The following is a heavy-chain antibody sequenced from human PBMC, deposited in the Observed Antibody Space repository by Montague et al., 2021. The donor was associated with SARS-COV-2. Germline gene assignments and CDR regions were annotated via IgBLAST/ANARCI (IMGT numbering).Heavy chain of an antibody. D-gene: IGHD3-10*01. Sequence: TLSLTCTVSGGSISSRSYYWGWIRQPPGKGLEWIGSIYYSGSTYYNPSLKSRVTISVDTSKNQFSLKLSSVTAADTAVYYCARGKAHYYGSEFDYWGQGTLVTVAS. J-gene: IGHJ4*02. CDR2: IYYSGST. CDR1: GGSISSRSYY. CDR3: ARGKAHYYGSEFDY. V-gene: IGHV4-39*07.